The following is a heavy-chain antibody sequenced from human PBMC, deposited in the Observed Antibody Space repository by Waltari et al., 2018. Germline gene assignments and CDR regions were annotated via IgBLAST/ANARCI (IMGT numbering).Heavy chain of an antibody. Sequence: QVQLVQSGAEVKKPGSSVTVSCKASGGTFSSYAISWVRQAPGQGLEWMGGIIPIFGTANYAQKFQGRVTITADESTSTAYMELSSLRSDDTAVYYCARTRSWGSGSYYLMAYIDYWGQGTLVTVSS. J-gene: IGHJ4*02. CDR3: ARTRSWGSGSYYLMAYIDY. V-gene: IGHV1-69*01. CDR2: IIPIFGTA. CDR1: GGTFSSYA. D-gene: IGHD3-10*01.